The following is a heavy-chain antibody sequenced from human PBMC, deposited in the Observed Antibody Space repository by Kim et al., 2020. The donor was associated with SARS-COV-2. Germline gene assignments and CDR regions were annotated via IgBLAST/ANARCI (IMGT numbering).Heavy chain of an antibody. CDR3: ARVGSDGRAYFDS. J-gene: IGHJ4*02. V-gene: IGHV3-23*01. CDR1: GFTFANFA. CDR2: ISGSGGAA. Sequence: GGSLRLSCAASGFTFANFAMSWVRRDPGKGLEWVSTISGSGGAAYSADSVKGRFTISRDSSNNTLFLQMISLRVDDTAIYYCARVGSDGRAYFDSWGQG. D-gene: IGHD2-15*01.